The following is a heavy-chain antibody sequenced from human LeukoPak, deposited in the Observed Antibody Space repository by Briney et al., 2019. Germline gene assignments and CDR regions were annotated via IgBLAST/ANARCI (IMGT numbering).Heavy chain of an antibody. V-gene: IGHV3-53*01. D-gene: IGHD1-14*01. CDR1: GFTVITND. J-gene: IGHJ4*02. Sequence: GGSLRLSCAASGFTVITNDMTWVRQAPGKGLEWVSVLYSDGNPKYADSVQGRFTISRDNSKNTLYLEMNSLSPDDTAVYYCARGVEPLAANTLAYWGQGTLVTASS. CDR3: ARGVEPLAANTLAY. CDR2: LYSDGNP.